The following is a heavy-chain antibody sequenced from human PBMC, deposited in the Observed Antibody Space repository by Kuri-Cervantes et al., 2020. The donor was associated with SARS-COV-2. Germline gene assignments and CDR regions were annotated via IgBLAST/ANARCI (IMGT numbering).Heavy chain of an antibody. D-gene: IGHD3-22*01. CDR2: ISSSSSTI. Sequence: GGSLRLSCAASRFTFRNYGMHWVRQAPGKGLEWVSYISSSSSTIYYADSVKGRFTISRDNAKNSLYLQMNSLRDEDTAVYYCARDGGGYYDSSGYYGQLGFDYWGQGTLVTVSS. J-gene: IGHJ4*02. V-gene: IGHV3-48*02. CDR1: RFTFRNYG. CDR3: ARDGGGYYDSSGYYGQLGFDY.